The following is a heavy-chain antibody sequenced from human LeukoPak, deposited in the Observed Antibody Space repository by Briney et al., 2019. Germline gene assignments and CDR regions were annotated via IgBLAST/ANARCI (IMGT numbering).Heavy chain of an antibody. J-gene: IGHJ6*02. CDR2: MNPNSGNT. CDR3: ARGVDSSGWYINYYYYGMDV. D-gene: IGHD6-19*01. V-gene: IGHV1-8*01. CDR1: GYTFTSYD. Sequence: ASVKVSCKASGYTFTSYDINWVRQATGQGLEWMGWMNPNSGNTGYAQKFQGRVTMTRNTSISTDYMELSSLRSEDTAVYYCARGVDSSGWYINYYYYGMDVWGQGTTVTVAS.